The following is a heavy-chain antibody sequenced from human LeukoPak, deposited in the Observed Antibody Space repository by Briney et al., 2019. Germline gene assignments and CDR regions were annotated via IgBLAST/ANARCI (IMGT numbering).Heavy chain of an antibody. V-gene: IGHV3-21*01. CDR1: GFTFSSYS. J-gene: IGHJ4*02. D-gene: IGHD6-13*01. Sequence: GGSLRLSCAASGFTFSSYSMNWVRQAPGKGLEWVSSISSSSSYIYYADSVKGRFTISRDNAKNSLYLQMNSLRAEDTAVYYCARLDGIAAAGPLDYWGQGTLVTVSS. CDR2: ISSSSSYI. CDR3: ARLDGIAAAGPLDY.